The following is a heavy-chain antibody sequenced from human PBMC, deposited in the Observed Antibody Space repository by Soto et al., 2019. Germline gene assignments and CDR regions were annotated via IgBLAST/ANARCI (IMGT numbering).Heavy chain of an antibody. CDR3: ATSYGSGYRAFDS. V-gene: IGHV1-69*02. J-gene: IGHJ4*02. CDR1: GDTFICYT. CDR2: INPILSMS. Sequence: SVKVSCQASGDTFICYTINLVRQAPGLGLEWVGRINPILSMSNYAQKFQGRVTMTADKSTNTAYMELRSLRSEDTAMYFCATSYGSGYRAFDSWGQGALVTVSS. D-gene: IGHD3-10*01.